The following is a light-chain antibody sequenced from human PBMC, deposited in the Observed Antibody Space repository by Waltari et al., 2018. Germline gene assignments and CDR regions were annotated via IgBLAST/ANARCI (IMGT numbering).Light chain of an antibody. CDR2: DPS. V-gene: IGKV3-11*01. CDR1: QSVSSY. CDR3: QQRSNWPPALT. Sequence: EIVLTQSPVTLSLSPGERATLSCRASQSVSSYLTWYQQKPGQAPRLLIYDPSNRATGIPARFRGSGSGTDFTLTISSLEPEDFAVYYCQQRSNWPPALTFGGGTKVEVK. J-gene: IGKJ4*01.